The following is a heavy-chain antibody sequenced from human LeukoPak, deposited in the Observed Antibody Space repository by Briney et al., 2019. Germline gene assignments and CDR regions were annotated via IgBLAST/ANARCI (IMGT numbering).Heavy chain of an antibody. D-gene: IGHD3-22*01. V-gene: IGHV3-11*01. CDR2: ISSSGNTI. CDR1: GFTFSDYY. Sequence: GGSLRLSCAASGFTFSDYYMSWIRQAPGKGLEWVSYISSSGNTIYYADSVKGRLTISRDNAKNSLYLQMNSLRAEDTAVYFCARVKYYYDSSGYYEYYFDYWGQGTLVTVSS. CDR3: ARVKYYYDSSGYYEYYFDY. J-gene: IGHJ4*02.